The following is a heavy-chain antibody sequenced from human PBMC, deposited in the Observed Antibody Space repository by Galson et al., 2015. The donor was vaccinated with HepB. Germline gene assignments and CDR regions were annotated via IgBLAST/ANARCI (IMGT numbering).Heavy chain of an antibody. V-gene: IGHV3-30*04. Sequence: SLRLSCAASGFTFSSYAMHWVRQAPGKGLEWVAVISYDGSNKYYADSVKGRFTISRDNSKNTLYLQMNSLRAEDTAVYYCARDRGLRYFDWLMDYWGQGTLVTVSS. CDR2: ISYDGSNK. J-gene: IGHJ4*02. CDR3: ARDRGLRYFDWLMDY. CDR1: GFTFSSYA. D-gene: IGHD3-9*01.